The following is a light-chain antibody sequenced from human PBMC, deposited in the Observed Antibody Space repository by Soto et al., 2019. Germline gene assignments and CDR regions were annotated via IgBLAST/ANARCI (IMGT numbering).Light chain of an antibody. V-gene: IGLV1-40*01. J-gene: IGLJ1*01. CDR2: GNS. Sequence: SVLTQPPSASGTPGQRVTISCSGSSSNIGSNYVYWYQQLPGTAPKLLIYGNSNRPSGVPDRFSGSKSGTSASLAITGLQAEDEADYYCQSYDSSLSGYVFGTGTKVTVL. CDR1: SSNIGSNY. CDR3: QSYDSSLSGYV.